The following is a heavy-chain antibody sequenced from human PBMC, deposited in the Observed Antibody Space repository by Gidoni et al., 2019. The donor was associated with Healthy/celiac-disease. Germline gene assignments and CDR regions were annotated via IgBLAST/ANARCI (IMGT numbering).Heavy chain of an antibody. CDR2: ISYDGSNK. D-gene: IGHD6-13*01. Sequence: QVQLVESGGGVVQPGRSLRLSCAASGFTFSSYAMHWVRQAPGKGLEWVAVISYDGSNKYYADSVKGRFTISRDNSKNTLYLQMNSLRAEDTAVYYCARDRSSWYRYFDYWGQGTLVTVSS. V-gene: IGHV3-30-3*01. J-gene: IGHJ4*02. CDR3: ARDRSSWYRYFDY. CDR1: GFTFSSYA.